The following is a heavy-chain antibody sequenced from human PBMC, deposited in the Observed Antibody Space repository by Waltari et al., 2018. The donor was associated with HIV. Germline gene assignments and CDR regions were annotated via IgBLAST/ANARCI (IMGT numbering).Heavy chain of an antibody. D-gene: IGHD2-2*01. CDR3: ANTYCSSTSCETSYYYYGMDV. J-gene: IGHJ6*02. CDR2: IIPIFGTA. V-gene: IGHV1-69*12. Sequence: QVQLVQSGAEVKKPGSSVKVSCKASGGTFSSYAISWVRQAPGHGLAWMGGIIPIFGTANYAQKFQGRVTITADESTSTAYMELSSLRSEDTAVYYCANTYCSSTSCETSYYYYGMDVWGQGTTVTVSS. CDR1: GGTFSSYA.